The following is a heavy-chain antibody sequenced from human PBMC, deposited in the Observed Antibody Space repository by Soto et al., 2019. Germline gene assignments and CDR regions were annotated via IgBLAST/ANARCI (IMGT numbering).Heavy chain of an antibody. Sequence: GESLKISCAASGFTFSNAWMSWVRQAPGKGLEWVGRIKSKTDGGTTDYAAPVKGRFTISRDDSKNTLYLQMNSLKTEDTAVYYCTTDGVRVAGGDSDSWGQGTLVTVSS. CDR1: GFTFSNAW. J-gene: IGHJ4*02. CDR3: TTDGVRVAGGDSDS. CDR2: IKSKTDGGTT. V-gene: IGHV3-15*01. D-gene: IGHD2-15*01.